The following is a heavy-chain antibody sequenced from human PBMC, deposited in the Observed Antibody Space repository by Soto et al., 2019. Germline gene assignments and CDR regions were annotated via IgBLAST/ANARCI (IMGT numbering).Heavy chain of an antibody. CDR1: GRSIRSKRYY. CDR2: IYYSGST. V-gene: IGHV4-39*01. J-gene: IGHJ3*02. Sequence: SERLSLPYPVSGRSIRSKRYYWRRLPQPPVKGLEWIGSIYYSGSTYYNPSLKSRVTISVDTSKNQFSLKLSSVTAADTAVYYCARRSYYDSSGYHTQYAFDIWGQGTMVT. CDR3: ARRSYYDSSGYHTQYAFDI. D-gene: IGHD3-22*01.